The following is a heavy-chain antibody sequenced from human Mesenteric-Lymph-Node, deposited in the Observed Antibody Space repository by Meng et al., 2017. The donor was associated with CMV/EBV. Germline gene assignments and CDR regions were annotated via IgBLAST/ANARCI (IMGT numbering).Heavy chain of an antibody. J-gene: IGHJ4*02. Sequence: SGDSVSSNSAAWIWIRQSPSRGLEWLGRTYYRSKWYNDYAVSVKSRITINPDTSKNQFSLQLNSVTPEDTAVYYCARDRGYSYGLDYWGQGTLVTVSS. CDR2: TYYRSKWYN. V-gene: IGHV6-1*01. CDR3: ARDRGYSYGLDY. D-gene: IGHD5-18*01. CDR1: GDSVSSNSAA.